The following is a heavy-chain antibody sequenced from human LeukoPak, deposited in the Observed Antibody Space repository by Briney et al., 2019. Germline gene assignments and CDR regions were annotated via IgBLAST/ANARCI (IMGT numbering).Heavy chain of an antibody. V-gene: IGHV4-39*01. CDR3: ARHQWHYYYYMGV. CDR2: IYYSEDT. D-gene: IGHD6-19*01. Sequence: SETLSLTCTVSGGSISSSSYYWGWIREPPGKGLEWIESIYYSEDTYYNPALKSRRVTISVDTSKNQFSLRLSSVTAADTAVYYCARHQWHYYYYMGVWGKGSTVTVSS. J-gene: IGHJ6*03. CDR1: GGSISSSSYY.